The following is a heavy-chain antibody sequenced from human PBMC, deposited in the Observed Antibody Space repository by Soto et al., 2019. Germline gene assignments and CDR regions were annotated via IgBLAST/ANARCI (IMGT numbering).Heavy chain of an antibody. CDR1: GGSISSGGYY. CDR3: ARGQTAAILSYYYYYGMDV. J-gene: IGHJ6*02. Sequence: SETLSLTCTVSGGSISSGGYYWSWIRQHPGKGLEWIGYIYYSGSTYYNPSLKSRVTISVDTSKNQFSLKLSSVTAADTAVYYCARGQTAAILSYYYYYGMDVWGQGTTVTVSS. CDR2: IYYSGST. D-gene: IGHD2-2*01. V-gene: IGHV4-31*03.